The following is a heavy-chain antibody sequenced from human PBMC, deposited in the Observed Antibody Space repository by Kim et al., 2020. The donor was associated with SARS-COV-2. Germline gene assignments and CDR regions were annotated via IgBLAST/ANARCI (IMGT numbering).Heavy chain of an antibody. CDR3: AGVRYTHGFAF. J-gene: IGHJ4*02. D-gene: IGHD3-16*02. CDR2: IDHSGDT. Sequence: SETLSLTCAVHGGSFSGYYWSWIRQPPGKGMEWIGEIDHSGDTNYNPSLESRLTISEDTSKNQFALNLTSVTAADTAMYYCAGVRYTHGFAFWGQGSLVT. CDR1: GGSFSGYY. V-gene: IGHV4-34*01.